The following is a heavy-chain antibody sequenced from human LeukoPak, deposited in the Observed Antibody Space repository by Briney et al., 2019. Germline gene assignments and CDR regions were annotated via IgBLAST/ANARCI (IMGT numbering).Heavy chain of an antibody. CDR2: IKQDGSEK. CDR1: GFTFSSFW. J-gene: IGHJ4*02. CDR3: AGGQGWLLDY. V-gene: IGHV3-7*05. Sequence: GGSLRLSCAASGFTFSSFWMNWVRQAPGKGLEWVANIKQDGSEKYYVDSVKGRFTISRDNAKNSLYLQMNSLRAEGTAMYYCAGGQGWLLDYWGQGTLVTVSS. D-gene: IGHD2-15*01.